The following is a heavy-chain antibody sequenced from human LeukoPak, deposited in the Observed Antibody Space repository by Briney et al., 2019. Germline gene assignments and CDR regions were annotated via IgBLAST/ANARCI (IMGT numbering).Heavy chain of an antibody. V-gene: IGHV4-4*09. Sequence: SETLSLTCAVYGGSFSGYYWSWIRQPPGKGLEWIGYIYTSGSTNYNPSLKSRVTISVDTSKNQFSLKLSFVTAADTAVYYCARNYYYYYMDVWGKGTTVTVSS. J-gene: IGHJ6*03. CDR2: IYTSGST. CDR1: GGSFSGYY. CDR3: ARNYYYYYMDV.